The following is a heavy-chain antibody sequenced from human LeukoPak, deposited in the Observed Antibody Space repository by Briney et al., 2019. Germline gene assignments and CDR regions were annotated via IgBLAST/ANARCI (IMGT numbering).Heavy chain of an antibody. D-gene: IGHD1-7*01. V-gene: IGHV3-23*01. CDR3: AKGNYDYYYYGMDV. CDR1: GFTFSSYA. J-gene: IGHJ6*02. CDR2: ISGSGGST. Sequence: GGSLRLSCAASGFTFSSYAMSWVRQAPGKGLEWVSAISGSGGSTYYADSVKGRFTISRDNSKNTLYLQMNSLRAEDTAVYYCAKGNYDYYYYGMDVWGQGTTVTVSS.